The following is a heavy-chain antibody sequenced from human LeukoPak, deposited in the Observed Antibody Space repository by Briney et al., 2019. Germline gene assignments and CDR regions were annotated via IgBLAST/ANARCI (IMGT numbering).Heavy chain of an antibody. Sequence: ASVKVSCKASGYTFTNYDINWVRQATGQGLEWLGWMNPDTGNTGSAQKFQGRVTMTRHTSISTAYKELSTLTSDAAGVYYCARIPNRYYDIWTGYYNIWFDPWGQGTLVTVSS. CDR2: MNPDTGNT. CDR1: GYTFTNYD. CDR3: ARIPNRYYDIWTGYYNIWFDP. J-gene: IGHJ5*02. D-gene: IGHD3-9*01. V-gene: IGHV1-8*01.